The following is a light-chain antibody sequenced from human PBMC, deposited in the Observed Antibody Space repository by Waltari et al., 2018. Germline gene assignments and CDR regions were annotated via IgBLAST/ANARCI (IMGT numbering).Light chain of an antibody. CDR1: SSYVRAYNY. J-gene: IGLJ3*02. Sequence: QSALTQPASVSGSPGPSITISCPGTSSYVRAYNYVSWYQQKPGKAPQLIIYEVRDRPPGVPNRFSGSKSGYTAFLTISGLQAEDEADYYCSSYTTSRTWVFGGGTKLTVL. V-gene: IGLV2-14*01. CDR2: EVR. CDR3: SSYTTSRTWV.